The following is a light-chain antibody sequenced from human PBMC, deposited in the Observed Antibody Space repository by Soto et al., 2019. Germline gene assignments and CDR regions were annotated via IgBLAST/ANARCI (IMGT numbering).Light chain of an antibody. V-gene: IGKV1-9*01. J-gene: IGKJ1*01. CDR1: QGIYTY. CDR3: QHLNSYPWT. Sequence: DIQLTQSPSLLSASVGDRVTITCRASQGIYTYLAWYQQKPGKAPELLIYAASTLQSGVPSRFSGSGSGTEITLTISSLQPEDFATDYCQHLNSYPWTFGQGTKVEIK. CDR2: AAS.